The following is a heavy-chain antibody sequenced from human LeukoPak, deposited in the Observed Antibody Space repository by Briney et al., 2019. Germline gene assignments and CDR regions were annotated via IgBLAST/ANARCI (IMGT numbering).Heavy chain of an antibody. CDR3: AKDGWYSSSSGDGYFDY. CDR2: ISNDGSNK. D-gene: IGHD6-6*01. Sequence: GRSLRLSCAASGFTFSSYGMHWVRQAPGKGLEWVAVISNDGSNKYYADSVKGRFTISRDNSKNTLYLQMNSLRAEDTAVYYCAKDGWYSSSSGDGYFDYWGQATLVLVSS. V-gene: IGHV3-30*18. CDR1: GFTFSSYG. J-gene: IGHJ4*02.